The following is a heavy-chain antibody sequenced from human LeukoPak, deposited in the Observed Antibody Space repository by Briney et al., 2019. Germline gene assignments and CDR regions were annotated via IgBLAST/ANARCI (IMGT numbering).Heavy chain of an antibody. Sequence: PSETLSLTCTVSGDSISTYYWSWIRQPPGKGLEWIGYIYYRVTSDYNPSLKSRVTMSVDMSTGQISLKLSSVTAADTAVYYCAKIMVRGVSHWFDPWGQGTLVTVSS. CDR2: IYYRVTS. CDR3: AKIMVRGVSHWFDP. CDR1: GDSISTYY. V-gene: IGHV4-59*01. D-gene: IGHD3-10*01. J-gene: IGHJ5*02.